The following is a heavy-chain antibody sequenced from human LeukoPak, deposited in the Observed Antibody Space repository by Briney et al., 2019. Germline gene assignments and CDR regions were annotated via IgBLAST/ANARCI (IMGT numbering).Heavy chain of an antibody. CDR1: GFTFDDYA. V-gene: IGHV3-9*01. D-gene: IGHD1-1*01. CDR3: AAVGTY. Sequence: PGGSLRLSCAASGFTFDDYAMHWVRQAPGKGLEWVSGISWNSGSIGYADSVKGRFTISRDNAKNSLYLQMNSLRAEDTAVYYCAAVGTYWGQGTLVTVSS. CDR2: ISWNSGSI. J-gene: IGHJ4*02.